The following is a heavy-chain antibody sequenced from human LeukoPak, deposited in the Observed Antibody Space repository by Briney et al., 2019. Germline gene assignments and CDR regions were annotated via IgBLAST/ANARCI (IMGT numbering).Heavy chain of an antibody. CDR3: ARGPLLRFDFWSDYPAPYFDY. Sequence: SVKVSCKASGGTFSSYAISWVRQAPGQGLEWMGGIIPIFGTAHYAQKFQGRVTITTDESPSTAYMELSSLRSEDTAVYYCARGPLLRFDFWSDYPAPYFDYWGQGTLVTVSS. D-gene: IGHD3-3*01. V-gene: IGHV1-69*05. CDR1: GGTFSSYA. J-gene: IGHJ4*02. CDR2: IIPIFGTA.